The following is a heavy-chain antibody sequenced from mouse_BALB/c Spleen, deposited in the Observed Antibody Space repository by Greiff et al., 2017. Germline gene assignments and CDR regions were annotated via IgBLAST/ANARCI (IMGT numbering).Heavy chain of an antibody. CDR1: GFTFSDYG. V-gene: IGHV5-15*02. CDR2: ISNLAYSI. D-gene: IGHD2-2*01. CDR3: AREVIYYGYDGGEGYAMDY. J-gene: IGHJ4*01. Sequence: EVKVEESGGGLVQPGGSRKLSCAASGFTFSDYGMAWVRQAPGKGPEWVAFISNLAYSIYYADTVTGRFTISRENAKNTLYLEMSSLRSEDTDMYYCAREVIYYGYDGGEGYAMDYWGQGTSVTVSS.